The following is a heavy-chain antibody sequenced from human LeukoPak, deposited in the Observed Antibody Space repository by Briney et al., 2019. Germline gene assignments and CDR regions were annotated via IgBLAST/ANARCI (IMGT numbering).Heavy chain of an antibody. CDR1: GYTLTELS. CDR2: FDPEDGET. J-gene: IGHJ6*03. D-gene: IGHD3-10*01. V-gene: IGHV1-24*01. CDR3: ASCRYYYGSGSYYFYYYYYMDV. Sequence: ASVKVSCKVSGYTLTELSMHWVRQSPGKGLEWMGGFDPEDGETIYAQKFQGRVTMTEDTSTDTAYMELSSLRSEDTAVYYCASCRYYYGSGSYYFYYYYYMDVWGKGTTVTVSS.